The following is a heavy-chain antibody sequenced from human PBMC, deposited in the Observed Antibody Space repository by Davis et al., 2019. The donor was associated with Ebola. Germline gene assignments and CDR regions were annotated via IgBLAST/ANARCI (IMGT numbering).Heavy chain of an antibody. CDR2: INHSGST. CDR1: GGSFSGSY. J-gene: IGHJ6*02. CDR3: ARLPAIYYYYYGMDV. Sequence: SETLSLTCAVYGGSFSGSYWSWIRQPPGKGLEWIGEINHSGSTNYNPSLKSRVTISVDTSKNQFSLKLSSVTAADTAVYYCARLPAIYYYYYGMDVWGQGTTVTVSS. V-gene: IGHV4-34*01.